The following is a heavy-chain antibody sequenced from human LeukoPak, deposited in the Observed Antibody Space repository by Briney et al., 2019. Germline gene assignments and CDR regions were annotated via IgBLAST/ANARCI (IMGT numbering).Heavy chain of an antibody. CDR2: IKQDGSEK. J-gene: IGHJ4*02. D-gene: IGHD6-6*01. CDR1: GFTFSSYW. CDR3: TTDKLDY. Sequence: GGSLRLSCAASGFTFSSYWMSWVRQAPGKGLEWVANIKQDGSEKYYVDSVKGRFTISRDNSKNTLYLQMNSLKTEDTAVYYCTTDKLDYWGQGTLVTVSS. V-gene: IGHV3-7*03.